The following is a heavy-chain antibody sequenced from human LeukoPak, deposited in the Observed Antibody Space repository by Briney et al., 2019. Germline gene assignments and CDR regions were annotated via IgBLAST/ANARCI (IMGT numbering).Heavy chain of an antibody. Sequence: ASVKVSCKASGYTFTSYGISWVRQAPGQGLERMGWISAYNGNTNYAQKLQGRVTMTTDTSTSTAYMELRSLRSDDTAVYYCARVGAEYSSGWYLMPVYYFDYWGQGTLVTVSS. CDR1: GYTFTSYG. CDR2: ISAYNGNT. CDR3: ARVGAEYSSGWYLMPVYYFDY. J-gene: IGHJ4*02. D-gene: IGHD6-19*01. V-gene: IGHV1-18*01.